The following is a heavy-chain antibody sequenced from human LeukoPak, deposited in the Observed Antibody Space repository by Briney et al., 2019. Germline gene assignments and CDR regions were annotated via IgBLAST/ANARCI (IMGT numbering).Heavy chain of an antibody. J-gene: IGHJ4*02. CDR1: GYTFTGYY. Sequence: ASVKVSCKASGYTFTGYYMHWVRQAPGQGLEWMGWINPNSGGTNYAQKFQGRVTMTRDTSISTAYMELSRLRSDDTAVYYCAREFSSSSLAFDYWGQGTLVTVSS. D-gene: IGHD6-6*01. CDR2: INPNSGGT. V-gene: IGHV1-2*02. CDR3: AREFSSSSLAFDY.